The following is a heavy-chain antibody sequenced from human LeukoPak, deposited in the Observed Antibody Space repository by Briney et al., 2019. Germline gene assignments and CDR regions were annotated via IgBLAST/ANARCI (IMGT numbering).Heavy chain of an antibody. CDR2: IYYSGST. CDR1: GGSISSGGYY. V-gene: IGHV4-31*03. CDR3: AGVGVKGKTDY. Sequence: SETLSLTCTVSGGSISSGGYYWSWIRQHPGKGLEWIGYIYYSGSTYYNPSLKSRVTISVDTSKNQFSLKLSSVTAADTAVYYCAGVGVKGKTDYWGQGTLVTVSS. J-gene: IGHJ4*02. D-gene: IGHD3-16*01.